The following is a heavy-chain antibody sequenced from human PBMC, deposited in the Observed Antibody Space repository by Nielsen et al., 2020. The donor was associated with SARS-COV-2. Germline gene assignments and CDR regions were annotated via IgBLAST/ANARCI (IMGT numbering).Heavy chain of an antibody. CDR3: ARDPRYDSSGYQIDTFDV. Sequence: SETLSFTCTVSGGSISTYYWSWIRQPPGKGPEWIGFIYYSGSTNYNPSLRSRVTISVDTSKNQFSLKLSSVTAADTAVYYCARDPRYDSSGYQIDTFDVWGQGTTVTVSS. CDR2: IYYSGST. CDR1: GGSISTYY. D-gene: IGHD3-22*01. V-gene: IGHV4-59*01. J-gene: IGHJ3*01.